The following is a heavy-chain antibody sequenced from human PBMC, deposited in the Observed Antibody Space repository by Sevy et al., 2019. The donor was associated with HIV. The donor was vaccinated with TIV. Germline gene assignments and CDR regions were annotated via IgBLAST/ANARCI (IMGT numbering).Heavy chain of an antibody. CDR1: GGSISSSSYY. CDR2: IHYSGST. J-gene: IGHJ6*03. V-gene: IGHV4-39*01. CDR3: VRDYYMDV. Sequence: SETLSLTCTVSGGSISSSSYYWGWIRQPPGKGLEWIGSIHYSGSTYYNPSLKSRVTISVDTSKNQFSLKVNSVTAADTAVYYWVRDYYMDVWGKGTTVTVSS.